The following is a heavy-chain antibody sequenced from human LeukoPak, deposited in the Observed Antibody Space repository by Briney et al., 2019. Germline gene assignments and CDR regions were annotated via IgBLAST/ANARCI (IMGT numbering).Heavy chain of an antibody. CDR3: ARSFIAVAATAYDY. D-gene: IGHD6-19*01. J-gene: IGHJ4*02. CDR2: ISAFNGNS. Sequence: ASVKVSCKASGYTFSGYGIGWVRQAPGQRPEWLGWISAFNGNSNYAPKFQGRVTVTTDTSTNTAYMELRSLRSDDTAVYYCARSFIAVAATAYDYWGQGTLVTVSS. CDR1: GYTFSGYG. V-gene: IGHV1-18*04.